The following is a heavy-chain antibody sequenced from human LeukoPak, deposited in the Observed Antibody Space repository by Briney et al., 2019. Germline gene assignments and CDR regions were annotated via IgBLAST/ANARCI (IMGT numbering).Heavy chain of an antibody. CDR3: AKDTYVPQHYDSSGYYPPWYFDL. CDR1: GFTFSSYA. V-gene: IGHV3-23*01. D-gene: IGHD3-22*01. Sequence: GESVRLSCAASGFTFSSYAMSWVRQAPGKGLEWVSAINGSGGSTYYADSVKGRFTISRDNSKNTLYLQMNSLRAEDTAVYYCAKDTYVPQHYDSSGYYPPWYFDLWGRGTLVTVSS. J-gene: IGHJ2*01. CDR2: INGSGGST.